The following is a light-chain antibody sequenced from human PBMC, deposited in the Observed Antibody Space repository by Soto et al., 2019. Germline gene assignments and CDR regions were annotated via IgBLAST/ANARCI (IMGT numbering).Light chain of an antibody. CDR2: DTS. CDR1: QSVNRQ. Sequence: EIVMTQSPASLSVTPGERVTLSCRASQSVNRQVLWYQHRPGQAPRLLIYDTSARAAGIPARFSGSGSGTEFTLTISGLQPEDSLTYYCQQAKSFPITFGQGTRLEIK. CDR3: QQAKSFPIT. V-gene: IGKV3-15*01. J-gene: IGKJ5*01.